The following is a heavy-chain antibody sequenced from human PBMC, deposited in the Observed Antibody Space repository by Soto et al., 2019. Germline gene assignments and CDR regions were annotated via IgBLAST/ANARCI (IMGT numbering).Heavy chain of an antibody. CDR2: IIPIFGTA. J-gene: IGHJ3*02. D-gene: IGHD3-9*01. CDR1: GGTFSSYA. CDR3: AKVTILTGSPTHAFDI. V-gene: IGHV1-69*01. Sequence: QVQLVQSGAEVKKPGSSVKVSCKASGGTFSSYAISWVRQAPGQGLEWMGGIIPIFGTANYAQKFQGRVTITADESTSTAYMELSSLRSEDTAVYYCAKVTILTGSPTHAFDIWGQGTMVTVSS.